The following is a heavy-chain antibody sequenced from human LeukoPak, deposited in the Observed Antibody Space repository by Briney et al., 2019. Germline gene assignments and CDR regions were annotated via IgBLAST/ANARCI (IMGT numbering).Heavy chain of an antibody. CDR3: AASSAGPNWFDP. J-gene: IGHJ5*02. D-gene: IGHD6-25*01. Sequence: PGGSLSLSCAPSGFTFRIYLMHWVRQAPGKGLVCVSRINSDGSSTSYADSVKGRFTISRDNAKNTLYLQMNSLRAGDTAVYYCAASSAGPNWFDPWGQGNLVTVSS. CDR2: INSDGSST. CDR1: GFTFRIYL. V-gene: IGHV3-74*01.